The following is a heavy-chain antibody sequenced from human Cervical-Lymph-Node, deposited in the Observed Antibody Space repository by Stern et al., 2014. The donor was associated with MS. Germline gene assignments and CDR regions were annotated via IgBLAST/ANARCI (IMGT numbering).Heavy chain of an antibody. Sequence: EVQLVQSGGGLVKPGGSLRLSCAASGFTFSTYAMHWVRQAPGKGLEWVSFISSRDNYVYVGASVKGRVSISSENANNSVYLQMNSLIAEDTAVYYCARGHASGWSYFDYWGQGTLVTVSS. CDR2: ISSRDNYV. D-gene: IGHD6-19*01. CDR3: ARGHASGWSYFDY. J-gene: IGHJ4*02. V-gene: IGHV3-21*01. CDR1: GFTFSTYA.